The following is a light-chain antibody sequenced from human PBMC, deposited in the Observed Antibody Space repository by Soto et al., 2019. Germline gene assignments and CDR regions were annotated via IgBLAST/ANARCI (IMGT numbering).Light chain of an antibody. Sequence: QSALTQPASVSGSPGQSITISCTGTSSDIGGYNYVSWYQQHPGKAPKLMIYEVSNRPSGIPDRFSASKSGTSASLAITGLQVEDEADYYCQSYDHSLSGVVFGGGTKLTVL. CDR1: SSDIGGYNY. J-gene: IGLJ2*01. CDR2: EVS. V-gene: IGLV2-14*01. CDR3: QSYDHSLSGVV.